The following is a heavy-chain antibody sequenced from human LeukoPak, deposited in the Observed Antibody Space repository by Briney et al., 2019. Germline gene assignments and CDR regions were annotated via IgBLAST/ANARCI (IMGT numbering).Heavy chain of an antibody. D-gene: IGHD2-2*01. CDR1: GGSISSSNW. Sequence: SETLSLTCAVSGGSISSSNWWSWVRQPPGKGLEWIGEIYHSGSTNYNPSLKSRVTISVDTSKNQFYLKLSSVTAADTAVYYCARGGGVVPVATQGLWGQGTLVTVSS. J-gene: IGHJ4*02. CDR2: IYHSGST. V-gene: IGHV4-4*02. CDR3: ARGGGVVPVATQGL.